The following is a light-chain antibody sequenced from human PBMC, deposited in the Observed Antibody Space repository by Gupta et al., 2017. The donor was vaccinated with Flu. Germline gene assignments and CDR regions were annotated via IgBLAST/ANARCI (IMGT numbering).Light chain of an antibody. CDR3: QQYNSYSA. Sequence: DIQMTQSPSTLSASVGDRVNITCRASQTSSKWLAWYQQKPGKAPKLLIYKASSLESGVPSRFSCSGSGTEFTLTISILQPDDFATYYCQQYNSYSAFGQGTKVEIK. V-gene: IGKV1-5*03. J-gene: IGKJ1*01. CDR1: QTSSKW. CDR2: KAS.